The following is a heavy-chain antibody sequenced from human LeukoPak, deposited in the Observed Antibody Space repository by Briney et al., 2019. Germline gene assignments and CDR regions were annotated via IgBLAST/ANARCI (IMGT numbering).Heavy chain of an antibody. Sequence: GGSLTLSCAASAFTTSSNYMSWVRQAPGRWLEWVSVIYSGGSTSYADSVKGRFTISRDNSKNTLSLQMNSLRAEDTAVYYCARRSPIAAAGTRRLEDWGQGTLVTVSS. V-gene: IGHV3-53*01. J-gene: IGHJ4*02. CDR1: AFTTSSNY. D-gene: IGHD6-13*01. CDR2: IYSGGST. CDR3: ARRSPIAAAGTRRLED.